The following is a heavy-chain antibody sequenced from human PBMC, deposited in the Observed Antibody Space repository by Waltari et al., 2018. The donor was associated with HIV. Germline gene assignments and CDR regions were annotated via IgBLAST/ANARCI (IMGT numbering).Heavy chain of an antibody. CDR1: GGSISSGGSY. Sequence: QVQLQESGPGLVKPSQTLSLTCTVSGGSISSGGSYWSWIRQHPGKGLEWIGFIYYSGSTYYNPSLKSRVTISVDTSKNQFSLKLSSVTAADTAVYYCARDGKSSYYYDSSPNWFDPWGQGTLVAVSS. V-gene: IGHV4-31*03. D-gene: IGHD3-22*01. J-gene: IGHJ5*02. CDR3: ARDGKSSYYYDSSPNWFDP. CDR2: IYYSGST.